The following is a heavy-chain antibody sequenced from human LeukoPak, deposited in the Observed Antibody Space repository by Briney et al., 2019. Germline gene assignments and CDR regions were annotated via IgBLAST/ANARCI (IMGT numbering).Heavy chain of an antibody. V-gene: IGHV4-34*01. CDR1: GGSFSGYY. D-gene: IGHD3/OR15-3a*01. CDR2: INHSGST. J-gene: IGHJ6*03. CDR3: ARLDYTYYYYMDV. Sequence: SETLSLTCAVYGGSFSGYYWSWIRQPPGKGLEWIGEINHSGSTNYNPSLKSRVTISVDTSKNQFSLKLSSVTAADTAVYYCARLDYTYYYYMDVWGKGTTVTVSS.